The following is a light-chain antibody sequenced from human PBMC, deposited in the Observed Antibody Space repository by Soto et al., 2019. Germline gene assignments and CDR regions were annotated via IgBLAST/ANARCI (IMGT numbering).Light chain of an antibody. V-gene: IGKV4-1*01. Sequence: DIVMTQPPDSLAVSLGERATINCKSSQSVLYSSNNKNYLAWYQQKPGQPPKLLIYWASTRESGVPDRFSGSGSGTDFTIITSSRQDDDVAVSYCQQYYSTPPYTFGQGTKLEIK. J-gene: IGKJ2*01. CDR1: QSVLYSSNNKNY. CDR3: QQYYSTPPYT. CDR2: WAS.